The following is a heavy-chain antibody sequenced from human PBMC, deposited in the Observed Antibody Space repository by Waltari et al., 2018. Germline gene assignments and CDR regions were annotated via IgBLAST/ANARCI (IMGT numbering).Heavy chain of an antibody. D-gene: IGHD6-6*01. CDR2: IYYSGST. Sequence: QVQLQESGPGLVKPSETLSLTCTVSGGSISSYYWSWIRQPPGKGLEWIGYIYYSGSTNYNPSLKSRVTISVDTSKNQFSLKLSSVTAADTAVYYCARDGRYSSSYYYYYMDVWGKGTTVTVSS. CDR3: ARDGRYSSSYYYYYMDV. CDR1: GGSISSYY. V-gene: IGHV4-59*01. J-gene: IGHJ6*03.